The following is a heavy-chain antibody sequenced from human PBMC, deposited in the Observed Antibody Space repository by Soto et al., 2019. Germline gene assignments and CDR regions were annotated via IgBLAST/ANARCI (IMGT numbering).Heavy chain of an antibody. J-gene: IGHJ3*02. Sequence: SVKVSCKASGGTFSSYAISWVRQAPGQGLEWMGGIIPIFDTANYAQKLQGRVTITADESTSTAYMELSSLRSEETAVYYCANQDIVVVVAAEHAFDIWGQGTMVTVSS. CDR3: ANQDIVVVVAAEHAFDI. D-gene: IGHD2-15*01. CDR1: GGTFSSYA. CDR2: IIPIFDTA. V-gene: IGHV1-69*13.